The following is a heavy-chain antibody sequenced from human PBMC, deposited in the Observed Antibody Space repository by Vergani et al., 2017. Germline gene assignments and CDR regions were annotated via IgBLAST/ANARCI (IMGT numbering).Heavy chain of an antibody. CDR3: ARGDFWSGYYWWFDP. J-gene: IGHJ5*02. V-gene: IGHV4-34*01. D-gene: IGHD3-3*01. Sequence: QVQLQQWGAGLLKPSETLSLTCAVYGGSFSGYYWSWIRQPPGKGLEWIGEIKHSGSTNYNPSLKSRVTISVDTSKNQFSLKLSSVTAADTAVYYCARGDFWSGYYWWFDPWGQGTLVTVSS. CDR1: GGSFSGYY. CDR2: IKHSGST.